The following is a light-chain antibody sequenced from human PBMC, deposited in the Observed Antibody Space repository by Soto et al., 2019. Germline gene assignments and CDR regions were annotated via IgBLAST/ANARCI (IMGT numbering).Light chain of an antibody. CDR3: QQYNNWLWT. CDR2: DAS. J-gene: IGKJ1*01. CDR1: QSVSRN. Sequence: EIVMTQSPATLSVSPGERATLSCRASQSVSRNVAWYQQKPGQAPRLLIHDASTRATGISVRFSGSGSGTAFTLTISSLQSEDFAGYYCQQYNNWLWTFGQGTKVEIK. V-gene: IGKV3-15*01.